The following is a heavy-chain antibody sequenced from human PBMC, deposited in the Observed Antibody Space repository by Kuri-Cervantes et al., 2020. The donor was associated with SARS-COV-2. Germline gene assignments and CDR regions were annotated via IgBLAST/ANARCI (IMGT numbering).Heavy chain of an antibody. V-gene: IGHV1-2*02. J-gene: IGHJ4*02. CDR1: GYTFTGYY. CDR3: ARVVDYGDYGKNPFDY. CDR2: INPNSGGT. D-gene: IGHD4-17*01. Sequence: ASVKVSCKASGYTFTGYYMHWVRQAPGQGLEWMGWINPNSGGTNYAQKFQGGVTMTRDTSISTAYMELSRLRSDDTAVYYCARVVDYGDYGKNPFDYWAREPWSPSPQ.